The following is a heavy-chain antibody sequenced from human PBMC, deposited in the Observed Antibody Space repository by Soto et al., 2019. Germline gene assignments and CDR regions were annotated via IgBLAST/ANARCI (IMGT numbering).Heavy chain of an antibody. CDR2: INSDGSST. CDR3: ARDATTVPDLFYYYYYMDV. J-gene: IGHJ6*03. D-gene: IGHD4-17*01. CDR1: GFTFSSYW. V-gene: IGHV3-74*01. Sequence: PVGSLRLSCAASGFTFSSYWMHWVRQAPGKGLVWVSRINSDGSSTSYADSVKGRFTISRDNAKNTLYLQMNSLRAEDTAVYYCARDATTVPDLFYYYYYMDVWGKGTTVTVSS.